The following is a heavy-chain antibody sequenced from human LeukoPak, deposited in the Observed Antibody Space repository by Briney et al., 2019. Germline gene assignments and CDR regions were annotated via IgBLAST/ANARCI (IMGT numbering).Heavy chain of an antibody. CDR2: INGDGSST. CDR3: ARVGDYYEGSGYYRVMPIDY. CDR1: GFTFSSSW. D-gene: IGHD3-22*01. J-gene: IGHJ4*02. V-gene: IGHV3-74*01. Sequence: GGSLRLSCAASGFTFSSSWMHWVRQAPGKGLVWVSRINGDGSSTDYADSVKGRSTISRDNAKNTLYLQMNSLRAEGTAVYYCARVGDYYEGSGYYRVMPIDYWGQGTLVTVSS.